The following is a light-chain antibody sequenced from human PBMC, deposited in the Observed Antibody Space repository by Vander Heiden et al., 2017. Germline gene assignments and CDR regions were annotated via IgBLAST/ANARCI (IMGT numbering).Light chain of an antibody. V-gene: IGLV3-25*03. CDR3: QSADSSGTYWV. Sequence: SYELTQPPSLSVSPGQTARTTCSGDALPKQYAYWYQQKPGQAPVLVIYKDSERPSGVPERFSGSSSGTTVTLTISGVQAEDEADYYCQSADSSGTYWVFGGGTKLTVL. CDR1: ALPKQY. J-gene: IGLJ3*02. CDR2: KDS.